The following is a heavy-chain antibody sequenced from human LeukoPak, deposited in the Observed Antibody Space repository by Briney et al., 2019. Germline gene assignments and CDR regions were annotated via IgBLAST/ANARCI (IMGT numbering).Heavy chain of an antibody. CDR2: INPNSGGT. CDR1: GYTFTGYY. D-gene: IGHD3-10*01. J-gene: IGHJ5*02. V-gene: IGHV1-2*02. CDR3: ARDGRGLWFGELYDWFDR. Sequence: ASVKVSCKASGYTFTGYYMHWVRQAPGQGLEWMGWINPNSGGTNYAQKFQGRVTMTRDTSISTAYMELSRLRSDDTAVYYCARDGRGLWFGELYDWFDRWGQGTLVTVSS.